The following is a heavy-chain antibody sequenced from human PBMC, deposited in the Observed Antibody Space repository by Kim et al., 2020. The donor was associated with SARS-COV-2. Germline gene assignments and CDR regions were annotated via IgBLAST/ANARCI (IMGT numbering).Heavy chain of an antibody. J-gene: IGHJ6*03. CDR2: IDWDDDK. Sequence: SGPTLVNPTQTLTLTCTFSGFSLSTSGMCVNWIRQPPGKALEWLARIDWDDDKYYNTSLKTRLTISKDASKNQVVLTMTNMDPVDTATYYCARHRGTGATRSQSYHYYMDVWGKGATVTVSS. D-gene: IGHD1-26*01. CDR1: GFSLSTSGMC. CDR3: ARHRGTGATRSQSYHYYMDV. V-gene: IGHV2-70*11.